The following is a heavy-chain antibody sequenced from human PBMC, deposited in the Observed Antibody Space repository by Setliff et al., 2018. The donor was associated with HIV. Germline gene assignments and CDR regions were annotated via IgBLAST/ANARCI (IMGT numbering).Heavy chain of an antibody. D-gene: IGHD2-15*01. Sequence: PSETLSLTCNVSGASTSSYYWSWIRQPPGKGLEWIGYIYYRGGTNYNPSLKSRLTISVDAAKNQFSLKLSSVTTADTAVYYCARATATWLVDNWGQGTLVTVSS. V-gene: IGHV4-59*01. CDR2: IYYRGGT. CDR1: GASTSSYY. CDR3: ARATATWLVDN. J-gene: IGHJ4*02.